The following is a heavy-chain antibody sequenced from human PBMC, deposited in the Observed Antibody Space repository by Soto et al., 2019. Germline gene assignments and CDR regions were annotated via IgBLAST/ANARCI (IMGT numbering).Heavy chain of an antibody. CDR1: GGSFSGYY. J-gene: IGHJ5*02. V-gene: IGHV4-34*01. D-gene: IGHD6-13*01. CDR3: ARSYIAAAGNFNWFDP. CDR2: INHSGST. Sequence: PSETLSLTCAVYGGSFSGYYWSWIRQPPGKGLEWIGEINHSGSTNYNPSLKSRVTISVDTSKNQFSLKLSSVTAADTAVYYCARSYIAAAGNFNWFDPWGQGTLVTVSS.